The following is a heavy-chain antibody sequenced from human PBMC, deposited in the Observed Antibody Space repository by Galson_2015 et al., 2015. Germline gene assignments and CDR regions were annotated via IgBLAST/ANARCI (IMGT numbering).Heavy chain of an antibody. Sequence: QSGAEVKKSGEFLKISCKGSGYSFTSYWIGWVRQMPGKGLEWMGIIYPGDSDTRYSPSFQGQVTISADKSISTAYLQWSSLKASDTAMYYCAGQGGSGYYHYYYYYGMDVWGQGTTVTVSS. CDR2: IYPGDSDT. J-gene: IGHJ6*02. CDR3: AGQGGSGYYHYYYYYGMDV. V-gene: IGHV5-51*01. CDR1: GYSFTSYW. D-gene: IGHD3-22*01.